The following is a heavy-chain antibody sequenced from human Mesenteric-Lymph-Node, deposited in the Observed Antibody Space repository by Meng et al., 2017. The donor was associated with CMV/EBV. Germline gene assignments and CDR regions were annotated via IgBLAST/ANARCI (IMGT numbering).Heavy chain of an antibody. Sequence: GESLKISCAASGFTFSSYAMSWVRQAPGKGLGWVSAISGSGCSTYYADSLKGRFTIARDNSKNTPYLQMNSLRAEDTAVDYCAKDSNPNLSDPWGQGTLVTVSS. V-gene: IGHV3-23*01. CDR3: AKDSNPNLSDP. CDR2: ISGSGCST. J-gene: IGHJ5*02. CDR1: GFTFSSYA.